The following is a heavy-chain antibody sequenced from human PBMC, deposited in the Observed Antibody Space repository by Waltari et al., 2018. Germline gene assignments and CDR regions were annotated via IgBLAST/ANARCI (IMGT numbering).Heavy chain of an antibody. Sequence: QVQVQQWGAGLLKPSETLSLTCAFYGGSFSGYYWSWVRQPPGKGLEWLGEINHSGSTYYNPSLKSRVTISVDTSKNQFSLKLSSVTAADTAVYYCARLTYGSGSQGDYWGQGTLVTVSS. V-gene: IGHV4-34*01. CDR2: INHSGST. D-gene: IGHD3-10*01. J-gene: IGHJ4*02. CDR3: ARLTYGSGSQGDY. CDR1: GGSFSGYY.